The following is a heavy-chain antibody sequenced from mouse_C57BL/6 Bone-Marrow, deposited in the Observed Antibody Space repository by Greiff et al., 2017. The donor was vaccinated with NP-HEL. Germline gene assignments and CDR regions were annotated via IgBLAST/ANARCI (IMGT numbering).Heavy chain of an antibody. CDR1: GYTFTSYG. J-gene: IGHJ1*03. V-gene: IGHV1-81*01. CDR3: ARSGYYGSSDGNGYFDV. D-gene: IGHD1-1*01. Sequence: QVHVKQSGAELARPGASVKLSCKASGYTFTSYGISWVKQRPGQGLEWIGEIYPRSGNTYYNEKFKGRATLTADKSSSTAYMELRSLTSEDSAVYFCARSGYYGSSDGNGYFDVWGTGTTVTVSS. CDR2: IYPRSGNT.